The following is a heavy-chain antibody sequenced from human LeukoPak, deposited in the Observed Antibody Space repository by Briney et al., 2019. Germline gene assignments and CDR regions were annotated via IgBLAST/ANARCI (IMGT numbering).Heavy chain of an antibody. D-gene: IGHD3-3*01. CDR1: GFTFSSYA. CDR2: ISGSGGST. J-gene: IGHJ5*02. V-gene: IGHV3-23*01. CDR3: AKGAIFGVVIQNWFDP. Sequence: PGGSLRLSCAASGFTFSSYAMSWVRQAPGKGLEWVSAISGSGGSTCYADSVKGRFTISRDNSKNTLYLQMNSLRAEDTAVYYCAKGAIFGVVIQNWFDPWGQGTLVTVSS.